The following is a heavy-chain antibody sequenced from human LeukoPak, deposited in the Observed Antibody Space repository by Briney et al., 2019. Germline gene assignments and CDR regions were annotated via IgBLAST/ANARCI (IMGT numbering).Heavy chain of an antibody. J-gene: IGHJ4*02. CDR3: ARGLTAVAAHTDY. Sequence: SETLSLTCAVYGGSFSGYYWSWIRQPPGKGLEWIGEINHSGSTNYNPSLKSRVTISVDTSKNQFSLKLSSVTAADTAVYYCARGLTAVAAHTDYWGQGTLVTVSS. CDR1: GGSFSGYY. D-gene: IGHD6-19*01. CDR2: INHSGST. V-gene: IGHV4-34*01.